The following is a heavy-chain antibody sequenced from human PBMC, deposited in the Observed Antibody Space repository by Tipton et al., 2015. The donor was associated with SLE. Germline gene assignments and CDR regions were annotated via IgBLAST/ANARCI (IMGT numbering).Heavy chain of an antibody. CDR1: GYSISSGDY. J-gene: IGHJ3*02. Sequence: TLSLTCAVSGYSISSGDYWGWIRQPPGKGLEWIGSIYYSGGTYYNASLKSRVTISVDTSKNQFSLKLSSVTAADTAVYYCALRSAVTDPGAFDIWGQGTMVTVSS. V-gene: IGHV4-38-2*01. CDR3: ALRSAVTDPGAFDI. CDR2: IYYSGGT. D-gene: IGHD2-21*02.